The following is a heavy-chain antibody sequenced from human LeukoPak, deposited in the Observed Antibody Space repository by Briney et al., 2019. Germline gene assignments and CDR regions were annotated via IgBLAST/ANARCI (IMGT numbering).Heavy chain of an antibody. J-gene: IGHJ3*02. CDR3: ARGGSEWDRALWI. CDR2: IYYSWTT. CDR1: GGSVSSGSFY. Sequence: SETLSLTCTVSGGSVSSGSFYWSWIRQPPGKGLEWIGYIYYSWTTNYNPSLKSRVTISGDTSRNQLSLKLSSVTAADTAVYFCARGGSEWDRALWIWGQGTMVTVSS. V-gene: IGHV4-61*01. D-gene: IGHD1-26*01.